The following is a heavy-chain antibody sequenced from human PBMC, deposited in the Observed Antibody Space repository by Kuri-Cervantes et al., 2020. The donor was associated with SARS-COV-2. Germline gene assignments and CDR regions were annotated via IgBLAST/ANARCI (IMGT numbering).Heavy chain of an antibody. CDR1: GYTFISYG. Sequence: SVKVSCKASGYTFISYGITWVRQAPGQGLEWMGGIIPIFGTANYAQKFQGRVTITADKSTSTAYMELSSLRSEDTAVYYCARGRAAAYAFDIWGQGTKVTVSS. J-gene: IGHJ3*02. V-gene: IGHV1-69*06. CDR3: ARGRAAAYAFDI. CDR2: IIPIFGTA. D-gene: IGHD6-25*01.